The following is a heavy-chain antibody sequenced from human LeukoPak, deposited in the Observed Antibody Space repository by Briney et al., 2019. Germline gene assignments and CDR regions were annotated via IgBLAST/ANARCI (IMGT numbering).Heavy chain of an antibody. CDR3: AKSDGYGLIDY. J-gene: IGHJ4*02. CDR1: GASISGSGYY. Sequence: PSETLSLTCAVSGASISGSGYYRGWIRQPPGMELQWIGNIYHTGSTYYNVSLQSRVTISIDTSKNQFSLRLNSVTAADTAMYYCAKSDGYGLIDYWGQGTLVTVSS. V-gene: IGHV4-39*01. D-gene: IGHD2-21*02. CDR2: IYHTGST.